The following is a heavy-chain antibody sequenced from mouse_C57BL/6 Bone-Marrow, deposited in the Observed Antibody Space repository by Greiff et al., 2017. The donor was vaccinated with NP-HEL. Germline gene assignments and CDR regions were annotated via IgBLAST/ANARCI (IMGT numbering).Heavy chain of an antibody. CDR3: AREALKNWRFAY. V-gene: IGHV1-4*01. D-gene: IGHD4-1*01. J-gene: IGHJ3*01. Sequence: VQLQQSGAELARPGASVKMSCKASGYTFTSYSMHWVKQRPGQGLEWIGYINPSSGYTKYNQKFKDKATLTADTSSNTAYMQLSSLTSEDSAVYYWAREALKNWRFAYWGQGTLVTVSA. CDR1: GYTFTSYS. CDR2: INPSSGYT.